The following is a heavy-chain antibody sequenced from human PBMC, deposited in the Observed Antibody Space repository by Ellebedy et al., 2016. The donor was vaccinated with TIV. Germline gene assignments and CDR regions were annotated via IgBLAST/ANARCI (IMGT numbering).Heavy chain of an antibody. Sequence: SETLSLXXTVSGYSISSGYYWGWIRQPPGKGLEWIGSIYHSGSTYYNPSLKSRVTISVDTSKNQFSLKLSSVTSANTAVYYCARDSSGYLADNWGQGTLVTVSS. D-gene: IGHD3-22*01. V-gene: IGHV4-38-2*02. CDR2: IYHSGST. J-gene: IGHJ4*02. CDR3: ARDSSGYLADN. CDR1: GYSISSGYY.